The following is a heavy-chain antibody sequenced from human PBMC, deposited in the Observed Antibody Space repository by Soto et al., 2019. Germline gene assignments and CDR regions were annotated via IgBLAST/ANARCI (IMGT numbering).Heavy chain of an antibody. CDR1: GFTFSSYA. CDR3: AKVDRYYYDSSGYYFDY. V-gene: IGHV3-23*01. CDR2: ISGSGGST. Sequence: GGSLRLSCAASGFTFSSYAMSWVRQAPGKGLEWVSAISGSGGSTYYADSVKGRFTISRDNSKNTLYLQMNSLRAEDTAVYYCAKVDRYYYDSSGYYFDYWGQGTLVTVSS. D-gene: IGHD3-22*01. J-gene: IGHJ4*02.